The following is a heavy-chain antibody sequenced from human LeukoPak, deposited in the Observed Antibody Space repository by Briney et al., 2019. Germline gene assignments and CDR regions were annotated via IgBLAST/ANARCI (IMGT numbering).Heavy chain of an antibody. D-gene: IGHD5-18*01. CDR3: ATIKRGSIYGYFDF. Sequence: SETLSLTCTVSGVSISSHYWSWISQPPGKGLEGIVYLLDSVNTNNNPSLNSRLTLSADTSKNQFSLRLSSVTAADTAVYYCATIKRGSIYGYFDFWGQGSKVTVSS. CDR2: LLDSVNT. CDR1: GVSISSHY. V-gene: IGHV4-59*11. J-gene: IGHJ4*02.